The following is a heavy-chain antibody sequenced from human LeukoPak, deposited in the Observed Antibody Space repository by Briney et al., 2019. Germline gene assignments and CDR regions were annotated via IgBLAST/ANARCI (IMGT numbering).Heavy chain of an antibody. J-gene: IGHJ4*02. Sequence: SETLSLTCTVSGGSISSGGYYWSWLRQHPGTGLEWIGYIYYSGSTYYNPSLKSRVTISVDTSKNQFSLKLSSVTAADTAVYYCARVYCGGDCYSPPLNFDYWGQGTLVTVSS. V-gene: IGHV4-31*03. CDR1: GGSISSGGYY. D-gene: IGHD2-21*02. CDR3: ARVYCGGDCYSPPLNFDY. CDR2: IYYSGST.